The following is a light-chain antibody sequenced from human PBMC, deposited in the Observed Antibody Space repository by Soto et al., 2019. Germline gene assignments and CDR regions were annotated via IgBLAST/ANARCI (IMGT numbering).Light chain of an antibody. CDR1: SSNIGRNT. CDR2: SNN. V-gene: IGLV1-44*01. J-gene: IGLJ2*01. CDR3: AAWDDSLNGVV. Sequence: QSVLPQPPSASGTPGQRVTISCSGSSSNIGRNTVVWYQQLPGSAPTLLMYSNNQRPSGVPDRFSGSKSGTSASLAISGLQSEDESDYYCAAWDDSLNGVVFGGGTKLTVL.